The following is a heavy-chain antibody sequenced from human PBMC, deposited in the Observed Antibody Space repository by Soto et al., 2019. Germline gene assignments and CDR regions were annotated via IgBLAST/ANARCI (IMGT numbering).Heavy chain of an antibody. D-gene: IGHD3-22*01. J-gene: IGHJ6*02. CDR2: IYYSGST. Sequence: NPSETLSLTSTVSGVSISRYYWSWIRQPPGKGLEWIGYIYYSGSTNYNPSLKSRVTIPVDTSKNQFSLKLSSVTAADTAVYYCARGTYYYDSSGYGPYGMDVWGQGTTVTVSS. CDR3: ARGTYYYDSSGYGPYGMDV. V-gene: IGHV4-59*01. CDR1: GVSISRYY.